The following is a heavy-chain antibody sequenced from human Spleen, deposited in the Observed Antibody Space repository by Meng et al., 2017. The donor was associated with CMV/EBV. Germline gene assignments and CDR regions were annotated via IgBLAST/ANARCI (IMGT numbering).Heavy chain of an antibody. V-gene: IGHV3-64*02. Sequence: AASGFTFSSYAMHWVRQAPGKGLEYVSAISSNGGSTYYADSVKGRFTISRDNSKNTLYLQMGSLRAEDMAVYYCARDTSYDFWSGYFVYWGQGTLVTV. CDR2: ISSNGGST. CDR3: ARDTSYDFWSGYFVY. J-gene: IGHJ4*02. D-gene: IGHD3-3*01. CDR1: GFTFSSYA.